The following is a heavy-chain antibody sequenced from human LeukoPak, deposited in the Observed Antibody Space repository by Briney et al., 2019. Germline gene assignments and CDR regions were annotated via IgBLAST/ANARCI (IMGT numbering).Heavy chain of an antibody. Sequence: GASVKVSCKASGGTFSSYAISWVRQAPGQGLEWMGRIIPIFGTANYAQKFQGRVTITTDESTNTAYMELSSLRSEDTAVYYCASGLTRYFDYCGQGTLATVP. CDR2: IIPIFGTA. D-gene: IGHD3-16*01. V-gene: IGHV1-69*05. CDR1: GGTFSSYA. J-gene: IGHJ4*02. CDR3: ASGLTRYFDY.